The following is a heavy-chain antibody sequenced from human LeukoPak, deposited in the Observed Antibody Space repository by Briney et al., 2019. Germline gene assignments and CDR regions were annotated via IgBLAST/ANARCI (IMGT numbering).Heavy chain of an antibody. CDR1: GGSISSSSYY. V-gene: IGHV4-39*01. CDR2: IYYSGST. D-gene: IGHD3-10*01. J-gene: IGHJ4*02. CDR3: ARLDYYGSGSIDY. Sequence: SETLSLTCTVSGGSISSSSYYWGWIRQPPGKGLEWIGSIYYSGSTYYTPSLKSRVTISVDTSKNQFSLKLSSVTAADTAVYYCARLDYYGSGSIDYWGQGTLVTVSS.